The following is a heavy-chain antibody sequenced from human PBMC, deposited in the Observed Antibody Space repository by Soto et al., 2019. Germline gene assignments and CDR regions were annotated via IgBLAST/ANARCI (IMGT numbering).Heavy chain of an antibody. Sequence: QVQLQESGPGLVKPSQTLSLACSVSGASINSGGYFWSWIRQLPGKGLEWIGYIHYSGTTYYNPSLKSRVVMSMDTSKNDFSLKLNSVTAADTAVFYCARGSVETAMAFDYWGQGALVTVSS. V-gene: IGHV4-31*03. J-gene: IGHJ4*02. CDR3: ARGSVETAMAFDY. CDR1: GASINSGGYF. D-gene: IGHD5-18*01. CDR2: IHYSGTT.